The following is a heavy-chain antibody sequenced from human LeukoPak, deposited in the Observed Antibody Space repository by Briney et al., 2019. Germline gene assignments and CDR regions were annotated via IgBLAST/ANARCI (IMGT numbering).Heavy chain of an antibody. Sequence: SSETLSLTCTVSGGSISSYYWSWIRQPPGKGLEWIGYIYYSGSTNYNPSLKSRVTISVDTSKNQFSLKLSSVTAADTAVYYCARGFETSYRYTFYYWGQGTLVTVSS. CDR3: ARGFETSYRYTFYY. D-gene: IGHD3-16*02. CDR2: IYYSGST. V-gene: IGHV4-59*01. J-gene: IGHJ4*02. CDR1: GGSISSYY.